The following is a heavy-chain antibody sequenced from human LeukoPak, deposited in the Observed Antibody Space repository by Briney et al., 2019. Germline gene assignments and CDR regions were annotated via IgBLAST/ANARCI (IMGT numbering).Heavy chain of an antibody. Sequence: ASVKVSCKASGYTFTSYYMHWVRQAPGQGREWMGIINPSGGSTSYAQKFQGRVTITRDMSTSTVYMELSSLRSEDTAAYYCASVPYDSSGYYGSYAFDIWGQGTMVTVSS. V-gene: IGHV1-46*01. J-gene: IGHJ3*02. CDR3: ASVPYDSSGYYGSYAFDI. CDR1: GYTFTSYY. D-gene: IGHD3-22*01. CDR2: INPSGGST.